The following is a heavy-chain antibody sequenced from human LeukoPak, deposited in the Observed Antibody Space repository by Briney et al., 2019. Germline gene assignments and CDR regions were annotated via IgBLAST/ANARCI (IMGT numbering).Heavy chain of an antibody. CDR3: ARGVGVYSNYPTYYYYYYMDV. Sequence: SETLSLTCAVYGGSFSGYYWSWIRQPPGKGLEWIGEINHSGSTNYIPSLKSRVTISVDTSKNQFSLKLSYVTAADTVVYYCARGVGVYSNYPTYYYYYYMDVWGKGTTVTVSS. D-gene: IGHD4-11*01. J-gene: IGHJ6*03. CDR2: INHSGST. V-gene: IGHV4-34*01. CDR1: GGSFSGYY.